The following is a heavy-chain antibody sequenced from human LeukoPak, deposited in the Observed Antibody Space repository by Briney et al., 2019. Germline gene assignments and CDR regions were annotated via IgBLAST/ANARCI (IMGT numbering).Heavy chain of an antibody. V-gene: IGHV4-39*01. CDR1: GGSISSSSYY. D-gene: IGHD3-22*01. J-gene: IGHJ3*02. Sequence: PSETLSLTCTVSGGSISSSSYYWGWIRQPPGKGLEWIGSIYYSGSTYYNPSLKSRVTISVDTPKNQFSLKLSSVTAADTAVYYCARPTTYYYDSSGYTDAFDIWGQGTMVTVS. CDR3: ARPTTYYYDSSGYTDAFDI. CDR2: IYYSGST.